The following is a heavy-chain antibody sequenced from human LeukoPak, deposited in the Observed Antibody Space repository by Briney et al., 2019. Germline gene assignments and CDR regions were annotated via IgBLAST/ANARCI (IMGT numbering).Heavy chain of an antibody. CDR3: AKDIAPLGGDYVTREAYFDY. J-gene: IGHJ4*02. D-gene: IGHD4-17*01. V-gene: IGHV3-11*01. CDR1: GFTFSDYY. Sequence: PGGSLRLSCAASGFTFSDYYMSWIRQAPGKGLEWVSYISSSGSTIYYADSVKGRFTISRDNAKNSLYLQMNSLRAEDTALYYCAKDIAPLGGDYVTREAYFDYWGQGTLVTVSS. CDR2: ISSSGSTI.